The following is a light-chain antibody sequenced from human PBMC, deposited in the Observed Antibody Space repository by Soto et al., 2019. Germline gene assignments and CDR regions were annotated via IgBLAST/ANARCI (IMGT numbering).Light chain of an antibody. CDR1: QSISSY. CDR3: QQYYSFPLT. Sequence: VIWMTQSPSLLSASTGDGVTITCRASQSISSYLNWYQQKPGKAPELLIYAASTLQSGVPSRFSGSGSGTDFTLTISCLQSEDFATYYCQQYYSFPLTFGGGTKVDIK. V-gene: IGKV1D-8*01. CDR2: AAS. J-gene: IGKJ4*01.